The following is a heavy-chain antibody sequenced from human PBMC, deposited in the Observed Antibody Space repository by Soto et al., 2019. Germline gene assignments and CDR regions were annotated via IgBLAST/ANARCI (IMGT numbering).Heavy chain of an antibody. CDR2: ITDSSSDT. CDR1: GFTFNNYA. V-gene: IGHV3-23*01. Sequence: GGSLRLSCAASGFTFNNYAMGWVRQAPGKGLEWVSAITDSSSDTYYLDSVKGRFTISRDNSKNTLYLQMNSLRAEDTAIYYCAKLGSSSWSPHYYFDYWGQGTLVTVSS. D-gene: IGHD2-2*01. CDR3: AKLGSSSWSPHYYFDY. J-gene: IGHJ4*02.